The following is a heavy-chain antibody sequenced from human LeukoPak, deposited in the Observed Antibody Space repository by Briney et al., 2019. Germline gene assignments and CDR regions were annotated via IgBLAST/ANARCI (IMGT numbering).Heavy chain of an antibody. J-gene: IGHJ4*02. Sequence: GESLKISCKGSGYSFTSYWIGWVRQMPGKGLEWMGIIYPGDSDTRYSPSFQGQVTISADKSISTAYLQWSSLKASDTAMYYCARGRIGITMIVVVKGPRYFDYWGQGTLVTVSS. V-gene: IGHV5-51*01. D-gene: IGHD3-22*01. CDR3: ARGRIGITMIVVVKGPRYFDY. CDR1: GYSFTSYW. CDR2: IYPGDSDT.